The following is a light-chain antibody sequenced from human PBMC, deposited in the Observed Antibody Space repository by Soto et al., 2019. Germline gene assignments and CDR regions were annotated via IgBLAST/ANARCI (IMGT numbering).Light chain of an antibody. CDR3: QKYSSVPV. CDR1: QGIRNF. CDR2: AAS. Sequence: DIQMTQSPTSLSASVGDRVTITCRASQGIRNFVAWYQQKPGKPPKLLIYAASTLQSGAPSRFSGSGSGTAFTLTINSLQPDDVATYSCQKYSSVPVFGPGTKVEI. V-gene: IGKV1-27*01. J-gene: IGKJ3*01.